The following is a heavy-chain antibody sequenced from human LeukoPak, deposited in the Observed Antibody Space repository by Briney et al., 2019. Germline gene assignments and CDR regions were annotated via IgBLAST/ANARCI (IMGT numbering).Heavy chain of an antibody. V-gene: IGHV3-48*01. CDR1: GFTFSDYN. D-gene: IGHD3-9*01. Sequence: PGGSLRLSCAVSGFTFSDYNMKWVRQAPGRGLEWVSYIDGSDGTIYYADSLKGRITISRDNAENSLYLQMNSLRVEDTAVYYCAKDRLTADILTGYYYWGQATLVTVSS. J-gene: IGHJ4*02. CDR3: AKDRLTADILTGYYY. CDR2: IDGSDGTI.